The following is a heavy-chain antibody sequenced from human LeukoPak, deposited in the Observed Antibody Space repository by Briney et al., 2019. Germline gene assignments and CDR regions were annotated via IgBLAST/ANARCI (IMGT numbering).Heavy chain of an antibody. CDR2: INPNSGGT. Sequence: ASVTVSCKASGYTFTGYYMHWVRQAPGQGLEWMGWINPNSGGTNYAQKFQGRVTMTRDTSISTAYMELSRLRSDDTAVYYCARPYYYDSSGYYYFDYWGQGTLVTVSS. J-gene: IGHJ4*02. CDR3: ARPYYYDSSGYYYFDY. V-gene: IGHV1-2*02. CDR1: GYTFTGYY. D-gene: IGHD3-22*01.